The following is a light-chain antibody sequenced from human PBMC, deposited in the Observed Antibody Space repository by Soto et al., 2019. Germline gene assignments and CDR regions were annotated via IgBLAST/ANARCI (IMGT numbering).Light chain of an antibody. CDR1: QSVGSS. CDR3: QQYSKWPPLT. CDR2: GAS. Sequence: EIMMTQSPATLSVSPGERATLSCWANQSVGSSLAWYQQKPGQAPRLLMYGASTRATAVPARFSGSGSGTEFTLTISSLQSEDFGVYYCQQYSKWPPLTFGGGTKVEIK. J-gene: IGKJ4*01. V-gene: IGKV3-15*01.